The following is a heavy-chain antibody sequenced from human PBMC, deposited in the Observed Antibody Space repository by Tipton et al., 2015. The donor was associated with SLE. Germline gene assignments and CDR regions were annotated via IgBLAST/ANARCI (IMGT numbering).Heavy chain of an antibody. J-gene: IGHJ4*02. CDR2: IKQDGSEK. CDR3: ARPEGVQGFAFGY. D-gene: IGHD3-10*01. V-gene: IGHV3-7*01. CDR1: GFTFDDYT. Sequence: SLRLSCAASGFTFDDYTMSWVRQAPGKGLEWVANIKQDGSEKYYVDSVKGRFTISRDNAKNSLYLQMNSLRAEDTAVYYCARPEGVQGFAFGYWGQGTLVTVSS.